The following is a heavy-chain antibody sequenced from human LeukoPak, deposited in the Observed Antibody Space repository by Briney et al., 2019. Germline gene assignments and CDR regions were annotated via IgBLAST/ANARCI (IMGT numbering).Heavy chain of an antibody. CDR2: ISPKSGGT. CDR1: GYTFTGYY. V-gene: IGHV1-2*02. CDR3: ARGFSRSAGDCSGPSCYDFDY. J-gene: IGHJ4*02. D-gene: IGHD2-15*01. Sequence: ASVKVSCKPSGYTFTGYYMHWVRQAPGQGLEWMGWISPKSGGTNYAQKFKGRVTMTRDTSITTAYLELSSLRSDDTAVYFCARGFSRSAGDCSGPSCYDFDYWGQGTLVTVSS.